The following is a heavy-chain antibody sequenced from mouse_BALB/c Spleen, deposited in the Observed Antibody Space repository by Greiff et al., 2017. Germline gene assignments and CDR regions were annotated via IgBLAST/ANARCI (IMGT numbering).Heavy chain of an antibody. CDR1: GYTFTDYN. V-gene: IGHV1S29*02. J-gene: IGHJ4*01. CDR3: ASEVYFGGRYSMDY. CDR2: IYPSNGGT. D-gene: IGHD1-1*02. Sequence: EVQLQESGPELVKPGASVKISCKASGYTFTDYNMHWVKQSPGQSLEWIGYIYPSNGGTGYNQKFKSKATLTVDNSSSTAYMELRSLTSEDSAVYSGASEVYFGGRYSMDYWGQGTPVTVSA.